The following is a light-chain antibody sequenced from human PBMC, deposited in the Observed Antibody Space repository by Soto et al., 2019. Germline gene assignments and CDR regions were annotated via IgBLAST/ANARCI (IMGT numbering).Light chain of an antibody. J-gene: IGKJ1*01. V-gene: IGKV3-15*01. CDR2: GAS. CDR1: QSVSSN. CDR3: QQYNNWLRT. Sequence: EIVMTQSPATLSVSPGERATLSCRASQSVSSNLAWYQQKPGQAPRLLIYGASTRATGIPARFSGSGSGTEFPLTISSLQSEDFALYYCQQYNNWLRTFGQGTKVEIK.